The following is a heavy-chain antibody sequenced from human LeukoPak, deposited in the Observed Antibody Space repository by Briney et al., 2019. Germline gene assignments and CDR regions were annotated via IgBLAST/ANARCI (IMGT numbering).Heavy chain of an antibody. V-gene: IGHV3-21*01. J-gene: IGHJ4*02. D-gene: IGHD1-1*01. CDR1: GFTFSSYS. CDR2: ISSSSSYI. Sequence: GGSLRLSCAASGFTFSSYSMNWVRQAPGKGLEWVSSISSSSSYIYYADSVKGRFTISRDNAKNSLYLQMNSLRAEDTAVYYCARVHNLRNFDYWGQGTLVTVSS. CDR3: ARVHNLRNFDY.